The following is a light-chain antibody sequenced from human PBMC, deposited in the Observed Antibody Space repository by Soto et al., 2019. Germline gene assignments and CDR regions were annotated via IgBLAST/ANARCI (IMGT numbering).Light chain of an antibody. Sequence: SSLSASLCDTVTITRRANQSISNYVTWYQQKPRKAPKLLIYDASSLQSGVPSRFSGSGSGTEFTLTISSLQPEDFGTYFCQQNNSYPRSFGQGTRLEIK. V-gene: IGKV1-5*01. CDR1: QSISNY. J-gene: IGKJ5*01. CDR3: QQNNSYPRS. CDR2: DAS.